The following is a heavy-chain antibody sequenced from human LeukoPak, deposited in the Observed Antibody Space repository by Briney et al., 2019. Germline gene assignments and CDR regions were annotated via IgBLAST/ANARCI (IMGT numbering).Heavy chain of an antibody. V-gene: IGHV3-66*01. CDR1: RFTVSSNY. CDR3: ARDGYYYDSSGYYYPTFDY. J-gene: IGHJ4*02. CDR2: IYSGGST. D-gene: IGHD3-22*01. Sequence: GGSLRLSCAASRFTVSSNYMSWVRQPPGKGLEWLSVIYSGGSTYYADSVKGRFTISRDNSKNTLYLQMNSLRAEDTAVYYCARDGYYYDSSGYYYPTFDYWGQGTLVTVSS.